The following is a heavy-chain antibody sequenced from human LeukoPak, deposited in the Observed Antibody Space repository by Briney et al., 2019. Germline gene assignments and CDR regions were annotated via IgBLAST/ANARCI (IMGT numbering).Heavy chain of an antibody. CDR3: AKGVTVVRGLIILPYFDY. V-gene: IGHV3-66*01. CDR1: GFTVSSNY. D-gene: IGHD3-10*01. Sequence: GGSLRLSCAASGFTVSSNYMSWVRQAPGKGLEWVSVIYSGGSTYYADSVKGRFTISRDNSKNTLYLQMNSLRAEDTAVYYCAKGVTVVRGLIILPYFDYWGQGTLVTVSS. CDR2: IYSGGST. J-gene: IGHJ4*02.